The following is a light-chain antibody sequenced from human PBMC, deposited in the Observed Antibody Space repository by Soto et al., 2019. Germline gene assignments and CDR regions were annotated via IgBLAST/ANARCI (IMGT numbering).Light chain of an antibody. J-gene: IGKJ2*01. CDR1: QSVRNSY. CDR2: GAS. CDR3: QQYGSSPYI. V-gene: IGKV3-20*01. Sequence: EIVLTQSPGTLSLSPGERATLSCRASQSVRNSYLAWYQQKPGQAPRLLIYGASGRATGIPDRFSGSGSGNDFTLTISRLEPEDFAVYYCQQYGSSPYIFGQGTKLEI.